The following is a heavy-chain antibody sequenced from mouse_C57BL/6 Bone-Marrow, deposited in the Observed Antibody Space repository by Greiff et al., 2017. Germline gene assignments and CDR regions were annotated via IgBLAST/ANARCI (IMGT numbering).Heavy chain of an antibody. V-gene: IGHV14-4*01. CDR2: IDPENSDT. Sequence: EVKLQESGAELVRPGASVKLSCTASGFNIKDDSMHWVKQRPEQGLEWIGWIDPENSDTEYASKFQGKATITADTSSNTAYLQLSSLTSEYTAVYDCTSSGSLGYYAIDYWGQGTSVTVSS. J-gene: IGHJ4*01. D-gene: IGHD6-1*01. CDR3: TSSGSLGYYAIDY. CDR1: GFNIKDDS.